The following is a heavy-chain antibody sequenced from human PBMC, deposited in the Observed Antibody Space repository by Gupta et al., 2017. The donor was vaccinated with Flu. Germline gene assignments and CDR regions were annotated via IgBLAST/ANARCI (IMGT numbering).Heavy chain of an antibody. D-gene: IGHD3-3*01. CDR3: ARVPPFGVVIHYYYYYMDV. CDR2: IIPIFGTA. V-gene: IGHV1-69*06. J-gene: IGHJ6*03. CDR1: GGTFSSYA. Sequence: VQSGAEVKKPGSSVKVSCKASGGTFSSYAISWVRQAPGQGLEWMGGIIPIFGTANYAQKFQGRVTITADKSTSTAYMELSSLRSEDTAVYYCARVPPFGVVIHYYYYYMDVWGKGTTVTVSS.